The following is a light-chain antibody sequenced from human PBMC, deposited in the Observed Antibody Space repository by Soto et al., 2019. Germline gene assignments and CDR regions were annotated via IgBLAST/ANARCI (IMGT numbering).Light chain of an antibody. CDR2: WAS. Sequence: DIVLTQSPESLAVSLGERATINCESSQSLLYGPNNKNYLAWYQQKPGQPPKLLIYWASTRASGVPDRFTGSRSGTHFTLTISSLQAEDVALYYCQQYYGNPQTFGQGTRLEIK. J-gene: IGKJ2*01. CDR1: QSLLYGPNNKNY. CDR3: QQYYGNPQT. V-gene: IGKV4-1*01.